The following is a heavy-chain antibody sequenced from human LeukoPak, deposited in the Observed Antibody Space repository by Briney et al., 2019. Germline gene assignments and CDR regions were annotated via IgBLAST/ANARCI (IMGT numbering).Heavy chain of an antibody. J-gene: IGHJ5*02. CDR2: ICYSGST. V-gene: IGHV4-59*08. Sequence: SETLSLTCTVSGGSMCSYYWSWIRQPPGKGLEWIGYICYSGSTNYNPSLKSRVTISVDTSKNQFSLKLSSVTAADTAVYYCARLFRRRRFDPWGQGTLVTVSS. CDR1: GGSMCSYY. CDR3: ARLFRRRRFDP.